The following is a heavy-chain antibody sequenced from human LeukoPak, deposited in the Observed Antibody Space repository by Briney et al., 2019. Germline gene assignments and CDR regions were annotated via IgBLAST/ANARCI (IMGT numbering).Heavy chain of an antibody. CDR2: IYSGGST. J-gene: IGHJ4*02. CDR1: GFTVSSNY. V-gene: IGHV3-53*01. CDR3: ARDYNTVTTAGGY. D-gene: IGHD4-17*01. Sequence: GASLRLSCAASGFTVSSNYMSWVRQAPGKGLEWVSVIYSGGSTYYADSVKGRFTISRDDSKNTLYLQMNSLRAEDTAVYYCARDYNTVTTAGGYWGQGTLVTVSS.